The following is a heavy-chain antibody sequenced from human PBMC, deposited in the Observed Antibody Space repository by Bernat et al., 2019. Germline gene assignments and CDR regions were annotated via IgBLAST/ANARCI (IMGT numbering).Heavy chain of an antibody. CDR3: ARDAEDYYGSGSYHFDY. J-gene: IGHJ4*02. CDR2: IKQDGSEK. V-gene: IGHV3-7*01. D-gene: IGHD3-10*01. CDR1: GFTFSSYW. Sequence: VQLVESGGGVVQPGRSLRLSCAASGFTFSSYWMSWVRQAPGKGLEWVANIKQDGSEKYYVDSVKGRFTISRDNAKNSLYLQMNSLRAEDTAVYYCARDAEDYYGSGSYHFDYWGQGTLVTVSS.